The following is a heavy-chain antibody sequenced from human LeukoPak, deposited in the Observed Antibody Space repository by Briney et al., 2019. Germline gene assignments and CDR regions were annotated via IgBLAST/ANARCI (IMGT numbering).Heavy chain of an antibody. CDR1: GYTFTGHY. V-gene: IGHV1-2*02. D-gene: IGHD1-26*01. J-gene: IGHJ4*02. CDR2: INPNGGGT. CDR3: ARDPTGDSGSLGTPDY. Sequence: ASVKVSCKASGYTFTGHYMHWVRQAPGQGLEWMGWINPNGGGTNYAQKFQGRVTMTRDTSISTAYMELSRLRSDDTAVYYCARDPTGDSGSLGTPDYWGQGTLVTVSS.